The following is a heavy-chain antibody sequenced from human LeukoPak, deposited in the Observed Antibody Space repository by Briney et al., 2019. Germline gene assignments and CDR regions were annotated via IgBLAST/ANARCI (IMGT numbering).Heavy chain of an antibody. J-gene: IGHJ6*03. CDR1: GGSFSGYY. CDR3: ARSTMVQVCHYYYYMDV. CDR2: INHSGST. D-gene: IGHD3-10*01. V-gene: IGHV4-34*01. Sequence: SETLSLTCAVYGGSFSGYYWSWIRQPPGKGLAWIGEINHSGSTNYNPSLKSRVTISVDTSKNQFSLKLSSVTAADTAVYYCARSTMVQVCHYYYYMDVWGKGTTVTVSS.